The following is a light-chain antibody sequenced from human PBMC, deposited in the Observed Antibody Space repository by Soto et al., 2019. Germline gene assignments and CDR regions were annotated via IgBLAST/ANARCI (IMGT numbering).Light chain of an antibody. CDR1: QSVSSSY. CDR2: GTS. Sequence: EIVLTQSPGTLSLSPGERATLSCRASQSVSSSYLDWYQQKPGQAPRLLIYGTSTRATGIPDRFSGSGSGTDFTLTISRLEPEDFAVYYCQQYGSSPLTFGGG. CDR3: QQYGSSPLT. V-gene: IGKV3-20*01. J-gene: IGKJ4*01.